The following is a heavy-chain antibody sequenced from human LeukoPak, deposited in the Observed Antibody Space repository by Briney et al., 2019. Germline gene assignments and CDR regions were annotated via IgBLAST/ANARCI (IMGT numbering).Heavy chain of an antibody. CDR3: ARARGSGSYYGHDYYYYYMDV. CDR2: INPIGGST. V-gene: IGHV1-46*01. CDR1: GYTFTTDY. J-gene: IGHJ6*03. Sequence: ASVKVSCKASGYTFTTDYIHWVRQAPGQGLEWMGIINPIGGSTTYAQKFQGRVIMTGDTSTSTVYMELRSLRSEDTAVYYCARARGSGSYYGHDYYYYYMDVWGQGTTVTVSS. D-gene: IGHD3-10*01.